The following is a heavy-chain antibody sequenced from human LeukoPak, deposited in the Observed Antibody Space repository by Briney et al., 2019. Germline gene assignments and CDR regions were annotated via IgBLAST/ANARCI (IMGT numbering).Heavy chain of an antibody. D-gene: IGHD3-10*01. V-gene: IGHV4-39*01. CDR2: NSGST. CDR3: ARTRYYYNSRSYGAPYYFDY. CDR1: GGSISSNSYY. Sequence: PSETLSLTCAVSGGSISSNSYYRGWIRQPPGKGLEWIGSNSGSTYYNPSLKSRVTISVDTSKNQFSLKLSSVTAADTAVYCCARTRYYYNSRSYGAPYYFDYWGQGTLVTVSS. J-gene: IGHJ4*02.